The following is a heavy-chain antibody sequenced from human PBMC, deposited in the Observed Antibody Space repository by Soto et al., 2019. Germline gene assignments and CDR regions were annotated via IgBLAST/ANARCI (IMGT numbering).Heavy chain of an antibody. CDR3: ARGRGPSYGMDV. J-gene: IGHJ6*02. CDR1: GYTFTSYA. Sequence: ASVKVSCKASGYTFTSYAMHWLRQAPGQRLEWMGWINAGNGNTKYSQKFQGRVTITRDTSASTAYMELSSLRSEDTAVYYCARGRGPSYGMDVWGQGTTVTVSS. V-gene: IGHV1-3*01. CDR2: INAGNGNT.